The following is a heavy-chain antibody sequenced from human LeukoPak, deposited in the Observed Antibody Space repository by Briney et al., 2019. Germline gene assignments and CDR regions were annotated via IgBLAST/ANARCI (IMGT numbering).Heavy chain of an antibody. CDR1: GYTFTSYA. CDR3: ARDGYCSGGSCYSFSHWFDH. Sequence: ASVKVSCKASGYTFTSYAMHWVRQAPGQRLEWMGWINAGNGNTKYSQKFQGRVTITRDTSASTAYMELSSLRSEDTAVYYCARDGYCSGGSCYSFSHWFDHWGQGTLVTVSS. V-gene: IGHV1-3*01. D-gene: IGHD2-15*01. CDR2: INAGNGNT. J-gene: IGHJ5*02.